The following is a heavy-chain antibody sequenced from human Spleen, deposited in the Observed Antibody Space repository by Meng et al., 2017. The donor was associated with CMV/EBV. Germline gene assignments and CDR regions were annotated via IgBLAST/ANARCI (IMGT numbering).Heavy chain of an antibody. CDR3: ARAYMGFDY. V-gene: IGHV3-43D*03. D-gene: IGHD3-16*01. CDR1: GFTFDDYA. CDR2: ISWDGGST. J-gene: IGHJ4*02. Sequence: GGSLRLSCAASGFTFDDYAMHWVRQAPGKGLEWVSLISWDGGSTYYADSVKGRFTISRDNAKNTLYLQMNSLRAEDTAVYYCARAYMGFDYWGQGTLVTVSS.